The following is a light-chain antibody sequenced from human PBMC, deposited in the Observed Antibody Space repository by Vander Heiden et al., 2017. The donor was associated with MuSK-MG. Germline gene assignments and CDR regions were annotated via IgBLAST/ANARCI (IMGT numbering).Light chain of an antibody. J-gene: IGKJ1*01. Sequence: DIQMTQSPSSLSASVGDRVIITCRASQGISNYLAWYQQKPGKVPKLLIRAASTLHSGVPSRFSGSGSGTDFSLTINRLQPEDVAIYYWQNDTGPRPFGQGTKVEIK. CDR1: QGISNY. CDR2: AAS. V-gene: IGKV1-27*01. CDR3: QNDTGPRP.